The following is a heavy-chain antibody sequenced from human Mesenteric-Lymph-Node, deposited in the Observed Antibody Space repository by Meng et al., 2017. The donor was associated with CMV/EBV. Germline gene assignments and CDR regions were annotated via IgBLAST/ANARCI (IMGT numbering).Heavy chain of an antibody. D-gene: IGHD1-14*01. CDR1: GGSFSAYY. V-gene: IGHV4-34*01. CDR2: INHSGST. CDR3: ASLAPLNNTKDKIPSGY. Sequence: QVQLQQWGAGLLKPSETLSLTCAVYGGSFSAYYWSWIRQPPGKGLEWIGEINHSGSTNYSPSLKSRITISVDTSKNQFSLELTSVTAADTAVYFCASLAPLNNTKDKIPSGYWGQGTLVTVS. J-gene: IGHJ4*02.